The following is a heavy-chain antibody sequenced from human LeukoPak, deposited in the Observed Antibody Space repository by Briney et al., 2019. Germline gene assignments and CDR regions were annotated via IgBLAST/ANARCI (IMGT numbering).Heavy chain of an antibody. V-gene: IGHV3-30*18. D-gene: IGHD3-22*01. CDR3: AKGGYFDSSGLDAFDI. Sequence: GGSLRLSCAASGFTFSNYWMSWVRQAPGKGLEWVAVISYDGSNKYYADSVKGRFTISRDNSKNTLYLQMNSLRAEDTAVYYCAKGGYFDSSGLDAFDIWGQGTMVTVSS. CDR2: ISYDGSNK. J-gene: IGHJ3*02. CDR1: GFTFSNYW.